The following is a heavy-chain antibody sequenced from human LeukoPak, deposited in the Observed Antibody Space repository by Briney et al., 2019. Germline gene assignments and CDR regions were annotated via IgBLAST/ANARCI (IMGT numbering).Heavy chain of an antibody. D-gene: IGHD5-12*01. CDR1: GESFSGFY. CDR3: ARARETVAIDY. V-gene: IGHV4-34*01. Sequence: PSETLSLTCAVYGESFSGFYWTWIRQSPGKGLQWIAEITNSGSTNCNPSLKSRVTVSVDTSKNQFSLKLTSVTAADTAVYYCARARETVAIDYWGQGTLVTVSS. CDR2: ITNSGST. J-gene: IGHJ4*02.